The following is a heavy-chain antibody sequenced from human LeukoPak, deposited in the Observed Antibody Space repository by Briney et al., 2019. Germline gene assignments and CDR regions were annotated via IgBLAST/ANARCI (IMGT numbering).Heavy chain of an antibody. Sequence: GGSLRLSCAASGFTFSSYEMNWVRQAPGKGLEWVSYISSSGSTIYYADSVKGRFTISRDNAKNSLYLQMNSLRAEDTAVYYCARCIATWYFDLWGRGTLVTVSS. CDR1: GFTFSSYE. CDR3: ARCIATWYFDL. J-gene: IGHJ2*01. CDR2: ISSSGSTI. V-gene: IGHV3-48*03. D-gene: IGHD6-13*01.